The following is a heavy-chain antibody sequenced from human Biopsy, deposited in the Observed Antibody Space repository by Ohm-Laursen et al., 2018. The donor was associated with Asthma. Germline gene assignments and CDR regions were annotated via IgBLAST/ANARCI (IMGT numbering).Heavy chain of an antibody. Sequence: SLRLSCSASGLSFRNFAIHWVRQAPGKGLEWVGVISKDASTQDYADSVKGRLTMARDNSKNTLDLQMNSLREEDTAVYYCVRDGTDDAFDIWGQGTVVSVSS. CDR3: VRDGTDDAFDI. CDR2: ISKDASTQ. V-gene: IGHV3-30*01. D-gene: IGHD1-1*01. CDR1: GLSFRNFA. J-gene: IGHJ3*02.